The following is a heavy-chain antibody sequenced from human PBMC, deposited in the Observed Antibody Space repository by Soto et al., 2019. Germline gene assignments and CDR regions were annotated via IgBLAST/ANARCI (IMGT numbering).Heavy chain of an antibody. D-gene: IGHD2-8*01. Sequence: NPSETLSLTCAVSGGSINSGGYSWSWIRQPPGKGLEWIGYLYYGGATYSKPSLKSRVSISVDWSKNQFSLKLNSVTAADTAVYYCARTFTSMGLFDYWGPGTLVTVSS. CDR2: LYYGGAT. CDR3: ARTFTSMGLFDY. CDR1: GGSINSGGYS. V-gene: IGHV4-30-2*01. J-gene: IGHJ4*02.